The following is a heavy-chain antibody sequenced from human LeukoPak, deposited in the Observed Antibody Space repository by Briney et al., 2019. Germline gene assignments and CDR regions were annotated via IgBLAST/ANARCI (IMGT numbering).Heavy chain of an antibody. Sequence: SETLSLTCSVSGGSISTTNYYWRWLRQPPGKGLEWIGSNAYTGSTYYNPSLKIRVTTSVDKSKYQLSLRLSSVTAADTAVYYCARLGPYLGAGSSAFPDDYWGQGTLVTVSS. CDR1: GGSISTTNYY. D-gene: IGHD3-10*01. CDR2: NAYTGST. CDR3: ARLGPYLGAGSSAFPDDY. J-gene: IGHJ4*02. V-gene: IGHV4-39*01.